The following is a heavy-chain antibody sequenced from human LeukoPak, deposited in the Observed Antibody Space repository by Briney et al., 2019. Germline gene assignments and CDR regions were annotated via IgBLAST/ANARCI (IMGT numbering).Heavy chain of an antibody. Sequence: ASVKVSCKASGYTFTGYYMHWVRQAPGQGLEWMGWISAYNGNTKYAQKFQGRFTMTTDTSTSTAYMELRSLTSDYTAVYYCARDLDGSGSYYTDYWGQGTLVTVSS. CDR2: ISAYNGNT. CDR1: GYTFTGYY. J-gene: IGHJ4*02. D-gene: IGHD3-10*01. CDR3: ARDLDGSGSYYTDY. V-gene: IGHV1-18*04.